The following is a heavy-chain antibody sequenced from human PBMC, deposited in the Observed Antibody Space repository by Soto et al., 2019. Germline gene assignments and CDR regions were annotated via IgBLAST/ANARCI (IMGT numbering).Heavy chain of an antibody. CDR1: GFSLSTSGVG. D-gene: IGHD3-22*01. CDR2: IYWDDDK. J-gene: IGHJ4*02. CDR3: AHPFVYYYDSSGYQYYFDY. V-gene: IGHV2-5*02. Sequence: QITLKESGPTLVKPTQTLTLTCTFSGFSLSTSGVGVGWIRQPPGKALEWLALIYWDDDKRYSPSLKSRLTITKDTSKIQVVLTMTNMDPVDTATYYCAHPFVYYYDSSGYQYYFDYWGQGTLVTVSS.